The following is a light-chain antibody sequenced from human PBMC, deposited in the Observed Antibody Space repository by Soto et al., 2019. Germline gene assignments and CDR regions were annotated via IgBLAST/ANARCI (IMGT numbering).Light chain of an antibody. CDR3: QLYYGATRV. V-gene: IGLV7-43*01. Sequence: QTVVTQEPSLTVSPGGTVTLTCASSTVAVTSTYYPNWFQQKPGQAPRSLIFSTSIRYSWTPARFSGSLLGGKAALTLSDVQPEDEADYYCQLYYGATRVFGGGTKLTVL. J-gene: IGLJ3*02. CDR2: STS. CDR1: TVAVTSTYY.